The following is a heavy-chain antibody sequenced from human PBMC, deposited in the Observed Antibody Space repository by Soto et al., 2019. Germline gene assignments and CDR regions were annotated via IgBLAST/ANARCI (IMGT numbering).Heavy chain of an antibody. CDR2: IYWNDDK. J-gene: IGHJ6*02. CDR1: GFSLTTGGVA. V-gene: IGHV2-5*01. D-gene: IGHD3-9*01. Sequence: GATLVNPTQTLTLTCSFSGFSLTTGGVAVGWIRQPPGKALECLALIYWNDDKRYSPSLKNRLTVTKDTSKNQVVLTLTNMEPVDTAPYYCAYKLRYLDAMDVWGQGTTVTASS. CDR3: AYKLRYLDAMDV.